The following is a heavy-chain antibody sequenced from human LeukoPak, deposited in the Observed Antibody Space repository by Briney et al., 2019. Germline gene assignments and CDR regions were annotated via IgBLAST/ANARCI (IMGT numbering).Heavy chain of an antibody. CDR3: GLSGNYYYYYMDV. CDR2: IIPIFGIP. V-gene: IGHV1-69*13. J-gene: IGHJ6*03. CDR1: GYTFTSYY. Sequence: SVKVSCKASGYTFTSYYMHWVRQAPGQGLEWMGGIIPIFGIPDSAQKFQGRLTITADESTTTAYMELSSLRSDDTAIYYCGLSGNYYYYYMDVWGKGTTVTISS. D-gene: IGHD6-25*01.